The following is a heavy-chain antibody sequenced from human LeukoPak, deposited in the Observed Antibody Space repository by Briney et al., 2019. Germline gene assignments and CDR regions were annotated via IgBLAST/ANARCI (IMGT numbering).Heavy chain of an antibody. CDR3: AKEYDILTGYYAFDI. Sequence: GGSLRLSCAASGFTFSSYSMNWVRQAPGKGLEWVSYISSSSSTIYYAGSVKGRFTISRDNAKNSLYLQMNSLRAEDTAVYYCAKEYDILTGYYAFDIWGQGTMVTVSS. J-gene: IGHJ3*02. D-gene: IGHD3-9*01. V-gene: IGHV3-48*01. CDR2: ISSSSSTI. CDR1: GFTFSSYS.